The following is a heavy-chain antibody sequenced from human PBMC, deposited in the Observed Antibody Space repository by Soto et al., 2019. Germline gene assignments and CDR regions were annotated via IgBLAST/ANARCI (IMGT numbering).Heavy chain of an antibody. J-gene: IGHJ5*02. V-gene: IGHV1-18*04. CDR1: GYTFTSYG. D-gene: IGHD3-22*01. CDR3: ARDYYYDSSGFLTS. CDR2: ISAYNGNT. Sequence: ASVKVSCKASGYTFTSYGISWVRQAPGQGLEWMGWISAYNGNTNYAQKLQGRVTMTTDTSTSTAYMELRSLRSDDTAVYYCARDYYYDSSGFLTSWGQGILVTVSS.